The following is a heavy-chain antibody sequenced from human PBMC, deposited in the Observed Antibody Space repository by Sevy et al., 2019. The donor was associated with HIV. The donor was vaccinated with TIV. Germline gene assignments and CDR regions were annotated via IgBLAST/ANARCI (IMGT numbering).Heavy chain of an antibody. D-gene: IGHD1-26*01. Sequence: GGSLRLSCAASGFTFNNFNMNWVRQAPGKGLQWVSSISGSSNYIYYAESLKGRFIISRDNVKDTVFLQMNSLSADDTAVYYCARGPPDGCYDYFDSWGQGTLVTVSS. V-gene: IGHV3-21*06. CDR1: GFTFNNFN. J-gene: IGHJ4*02. CDR3: ARGPPDGCYDYFDS. CDR2: ISGSSNYI.